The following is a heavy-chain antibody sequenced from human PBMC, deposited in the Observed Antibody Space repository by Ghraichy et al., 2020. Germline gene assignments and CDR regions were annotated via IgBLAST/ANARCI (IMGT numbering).Heavy chain of an antibody. CDR2: IYHSGST. CDR3: ASGGYYYDSSGYWY. Sequence: LRLSCAVSGGSISSGGYSWSWIRQPPGKGLEWIGYIYHSGSTYYNPSLKSRVTISVDRSKNQFSLKLSSVTAADTAVYYCASGGYYYDSSGYWYWGQGTLVTVSS. D-gene: IGHD3-22*01. CDR1: GGSISSGGYS. V-gene: IGHV4-30-2*01. J-gene: IGHJ4*02.